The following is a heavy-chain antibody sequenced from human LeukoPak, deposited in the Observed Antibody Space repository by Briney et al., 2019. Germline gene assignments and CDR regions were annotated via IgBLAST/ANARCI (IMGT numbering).Heavy chain of an antibody. CDR1: GFTFSSYG. CDR3: AKAALYGDYYFDY. D-gene: IGHD4-17*01. V-gene: IGHV3-23*01. Sequence: PGRSLRLSCAASGFTFSSYGMPWVRQAPGKGLEWVSAISGSGGSTYYADSVKGRFTISRDNSKNTLYLQMNSLRAEDTAVYYCAKAALYGDYYFDYWGQGTLVTVSS. J-gene: IGHJ4*02. CDR2: ISGSGGST.